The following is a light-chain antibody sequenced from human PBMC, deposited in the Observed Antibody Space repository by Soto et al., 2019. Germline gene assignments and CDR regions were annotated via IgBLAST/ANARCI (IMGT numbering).Light chain of an antibody. V-gene: IGLV1-51*02. J-gene: IGLJ1*01. CDR1: NSNIGNTY. CDR3: GAWDSGLSGYV. Sequence: QSVLTQPPSVSAAPGQKVTISCSGSNSNIGNTYVSWYQQLPGTAPKLLIYENNKRPSGIPDRFSGSKSGTSATLGITGLQTGDVSDYYCGAWDSGLSGYVFGTGTNVTV. CDR2: ENN.